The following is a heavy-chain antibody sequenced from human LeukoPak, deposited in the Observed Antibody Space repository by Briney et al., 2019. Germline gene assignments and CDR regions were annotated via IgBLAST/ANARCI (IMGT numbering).Heavy chain of an antibody. D-gene: IGHD1-1*01. Sequence: ASVKVSCKASGYTFTGYYMHWVRQAPGQGLEWMGRINPNSGGTNYAQKFQGRVTMTRDTSISTAYMELSRLRSDDTAVYYCARDWNPYILPPRENWFDPWGQGTLVTVSS. CDR2: INPNSGGT. CDR1: GYTFTGYY. CDR3: ARDWNPYILPPRENWFDP. J-gene: IGHJ5*02. V-gene: IGHV1-2*06.